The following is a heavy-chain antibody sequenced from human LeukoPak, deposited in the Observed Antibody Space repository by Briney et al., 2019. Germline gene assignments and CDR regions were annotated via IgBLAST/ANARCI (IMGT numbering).Heavy chain of an antibody. CDR2: ISYSGST. D-gene: IGHD6-19*01. V-gene: IGHV4-59*01. CDR1: GGSISSYY. J-gene: IGHJ4*02. CDR3: ARAVAVAGPFDY. Sequence: SETLSLTCTVSGGSISSYYWSWIRQPPGEGLEWIGYISYSGSTNYNPSLKSRVTISVDTSKNQFSLKLSSVTAADTAVYYCARAVAVAGPFDYWGQGTLVTVSS.